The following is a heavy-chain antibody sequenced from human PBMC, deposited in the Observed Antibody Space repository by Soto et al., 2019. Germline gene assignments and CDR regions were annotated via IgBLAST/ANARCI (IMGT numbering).Heavy chain of an antibody. CDR3: ARAVASYDALDI. Sequence: PGGSLRLSCAASGFTFSDYYMSWVRQAPGKGLEWISYIHYSGDTMYYADSVKGRFAISRANAKNSLYLQMNSLIAEDTAVYYCARAVASYDALDIWGQGTMVTVSS. D-gene: IGHD3-10*01. V-gene: IGHV3-11*01. CDR1: GFTFSDYY. J-gene: IGHJ3*02. CDR2: IHYSGDTM.